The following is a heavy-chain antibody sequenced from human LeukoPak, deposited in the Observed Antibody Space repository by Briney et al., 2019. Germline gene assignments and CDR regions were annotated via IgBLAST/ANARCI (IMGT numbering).Heavy chain of an antibody. V-gene: IGHV1-69*06. Sequence: SVKVSCKASGGTFSSYAISWVRQAPGQGLEWMGGIIPIFGTANYAQKFQGRVTITADKSTSTAYMELSSLRSEDTAVYYCARDTPRPVPRGFEYWGQGTLVTVSS. CDR1: GGTFSSYA. J-gene: IGHJ4*02. CDR3: ARDTPRPVPRGFEY. CDR2: IIPIFGTA.